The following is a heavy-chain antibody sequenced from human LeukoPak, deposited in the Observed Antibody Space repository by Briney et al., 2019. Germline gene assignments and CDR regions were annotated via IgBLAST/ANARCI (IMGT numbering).Heavy chain of an antibody. CDR2: INADGRTT. CDR1: GFTFSTYW. Sequence: GGSLRLSCAASGFTFSTYWMYWVRQAPGKGLVWVSRINADGRTTNYADSVKGRFTISRDNAKKTLHLQMNSLKVEDAAVYYCARVLCSGGYCYYFDYWGQGTLVTVSS. J-gene: IGHJ4*02. V-gene: IGHV3-74*01. CDR3: ARVLCSGGYCYYFDY. D-gene: IGHD2-15*01.